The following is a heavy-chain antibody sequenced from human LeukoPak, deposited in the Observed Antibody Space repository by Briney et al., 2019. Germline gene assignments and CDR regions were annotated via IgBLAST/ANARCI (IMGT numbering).Heavy chain of an antibody. CDR2: INSSGGST. CDR3: ARGGHYDNLWGRYRQKDGFDY. J-gene: IGHJ4*02. Sequence: GGSLRLSCAASGFIFRTYAMSWVRQVPRKGLEWVSTINSSGGSTYYADSVKGRFTISRDNAKNSLYLQMNSLRAEDTAVYFCARGGHYDNLWGRYRQKDGFDYWGQGTLVTVSS. CDR1: GFIFRTYA. V-gene: IGHV3-23*01. D-gene: IGHD3-16*02.